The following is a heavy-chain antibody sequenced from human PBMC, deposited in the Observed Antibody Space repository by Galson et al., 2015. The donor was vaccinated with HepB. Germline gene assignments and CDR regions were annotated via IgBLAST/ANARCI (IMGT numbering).Heavy chain of an antibody. Sequence: SLRLSCAASGFTFSSYGMHWARQAPGKGLEWVAVIWYDGSNKYYADSVKGRFTISRDNSKNTLYLQMNSLRAEDTAVYYCAKDPPLSDGYNIYYYYGMDVWGQGTTVTVSS. V-gene: IGHV3-33*06. J-gene: IGHJ6*02. CDR3: AKDPPLSDGYNIYYYYGMDV. CDR2: IWYDGSNK. D-gene: IGHD5-24*01. CDR1: GFTFSSYG.